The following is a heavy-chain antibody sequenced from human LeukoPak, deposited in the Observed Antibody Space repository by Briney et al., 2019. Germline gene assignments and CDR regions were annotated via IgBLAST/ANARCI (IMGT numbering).Heavy chain of an antibody. CDR3: ARNSRAFDI. D-gene: IGHD1-7*01. CDR2: IYYSGST. CDR1: GGSISSSSYY. V-gene: IGHV4-39*01. Sequence: SETLSLTCTVSGGSISSSSYYWGWIRQPPGKGLEWIGSIYYSGSTYYNPSLKSRVTISVDTSKNQFSLKLGSVTAADTAVYYCARNSRAFDIWGRGALVTVSS. J-gene: IGHJ2*01.